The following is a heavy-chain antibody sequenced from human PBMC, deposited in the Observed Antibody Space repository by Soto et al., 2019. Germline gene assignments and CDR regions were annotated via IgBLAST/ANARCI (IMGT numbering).Heavy chain of an antibody. CDR1: GGSLSGYY. D-gene: IGHD1-26*01. Sequence: QVQLQQWGAGLLKPSETLSLTCAVDGGSLSGYYWSWIRQPPGKGLEWIGEITHSGSTNYNPSLKSRVPISVDTSTNQFYLKLSSVTAAETAVYYCARGAFGMVVYYDYGMDVWGQGTTVTVSS. J-gene: IGHJ6*02. CDR2: ITHSGST. V-gene: IGHV4-34*01. CDR3: ARGAFGMVVYYDYGMDV.